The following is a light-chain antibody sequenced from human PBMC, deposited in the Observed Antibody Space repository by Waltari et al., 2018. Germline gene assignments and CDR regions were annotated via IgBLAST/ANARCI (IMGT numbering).Light chain of an antibody. Sequence: QSVLTQPPSASGTPGQRVTIPCSGRACNIGDSVLTWYQQFPGNAPKLVIYRNYQRPSRVPDRFSGSKSGTSSSLAISGLQSEDEADYYCATWDDSPNGHWVFGGGTKVTVL. CDR1: ACNIGDSV. V-gene: IGLV1-44*01. CDR3: ATWDDSPNGHWV. CDR2: RNY. J-gene: IGLJ3*02.